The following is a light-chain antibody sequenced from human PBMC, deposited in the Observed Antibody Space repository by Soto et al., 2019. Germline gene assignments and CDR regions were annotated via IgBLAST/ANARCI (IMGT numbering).Light chain of an antibody. CDR2: EVN. CDR3: SSYSISTAYL. J-gene: IGLJ1*01. V-gene: IGLV2-14*01. CDR1: SSDVGGYDY. Sequence: QSALTQPASVSGSPGQSITISCTGTSSDVGGYDYVSWYQLHPGKAPKLMVFEVNNRPSGVSYRFSGSKSGNTASLTISGLQAEHEADYFCSSYSISTAYLFGTGTKLTVL.